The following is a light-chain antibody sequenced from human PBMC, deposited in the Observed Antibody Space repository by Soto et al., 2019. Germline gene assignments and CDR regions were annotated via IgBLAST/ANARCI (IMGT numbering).Light chain of an antibody. CDR3: SSYTSSSTV. V-gene: IGLV2-14*01. Sequence: QSALTQPASVSGSPGQSITISCTGTSSDVGGYNYVSWYQQHPGKAPKLMIYDVSNRPSGVSNRFSGSKSGNTASLTISGLQAEDEADYYGSSYTSSSTVFGTGTKLTVL. J-gene: IGLJ1*01. CDR2: DVS. CDR1: SSDVGGYNY.